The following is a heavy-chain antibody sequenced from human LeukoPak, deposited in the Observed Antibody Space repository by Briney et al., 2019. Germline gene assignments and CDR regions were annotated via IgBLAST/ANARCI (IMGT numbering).Heavy chain of an antibody. J-gene: IGHJ5*02. CDR2: INPNSGGT. Sequence: ASVKVSCKASGYTFTGYYMHWVRQAPGQGPEWMGWINPNSGGTNYAQKFQGRVTMTRDTSISTAYMELSRLRSDDTAVYYCARDFRAAMVSDWFDPWGQGTLVTVSS. D-gene: IGHD5-18*01. CDR3: ARDFRAAMVSDWFDP. CDR1: GYTFTGYY. V-gene: IGHV1-2*02.